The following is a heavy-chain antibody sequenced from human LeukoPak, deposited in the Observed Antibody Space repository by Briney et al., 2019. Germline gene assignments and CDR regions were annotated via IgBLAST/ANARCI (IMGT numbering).Heavy chain of an antibody. Sequence: SETLSLTCTVSGGSISGYYWSWIRQPPGKGLEWIGYIYYSGSTNYNPSLKSRVTISVDTSKNQFSLKLSSVTAADTAVYYCAALRGAYYYYGMDVWGKGTTVTVSS. J-gene: IGHJ6*04. D-gene: IGHD3-10*01. CDR3: AALRGAYYYYGMDV. CDR1: GGSISGYY. CDR2: IYYSGST. V-gene: IGHV4-59*01.